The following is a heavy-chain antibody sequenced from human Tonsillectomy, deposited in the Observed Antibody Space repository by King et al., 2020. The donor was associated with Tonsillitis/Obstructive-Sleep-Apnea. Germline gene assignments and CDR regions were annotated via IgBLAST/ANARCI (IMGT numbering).Heavy chain of an antibody. CDR3: ARGIIMVQGIMAV. CDR2: VSYDGSNK. Sequence: VQLVESGGGVVQPGRSLRLSCAASGFTFNSYAMHWVRQAPGKGLEWVAVVSYDGSNKYYADSVKGRFTISRDNSKNTLYLQMNSLRAEDTAVYYCARGIIMVQGIMAVWGKGTTVTVSS. CDR1: GFTFNSYA. V-gene: IGHV3-30*01. D-gene: IGHD3-10*01. J-gene: IGHJ6*03.